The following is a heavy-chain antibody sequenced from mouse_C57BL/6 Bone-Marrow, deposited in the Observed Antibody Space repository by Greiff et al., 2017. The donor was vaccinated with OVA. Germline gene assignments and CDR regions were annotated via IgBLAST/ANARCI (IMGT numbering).Heavy chain of an antibody. Sequence: VKLQQPGAELVKPGASVKMSCKASGYTFTSYWITWVKQRPGQGLEWIGDIYPGSGSTNYNEKFKSKATLTVDTSSSTAYMQLSSLTSEDSAVYYCARSITTVATGYWGQGTTLTVSS. J-gene: IGHJ2*01. V-gene: IGHV1-55*01. D-gene: IGHD1-1*01. CDR2: IYPGSGST. CDR1: GYTFTSYW. CDR3: ARSITTVATGY.